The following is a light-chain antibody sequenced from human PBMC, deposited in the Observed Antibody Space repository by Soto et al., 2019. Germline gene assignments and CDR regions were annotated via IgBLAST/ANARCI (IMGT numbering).Light chain of an antibody. CDR3: QQYGTSPLT. CDR1: QSIRSSY. Sequence: EIVLTQSPGTLSLSPGDRATLSCRASQSIRSSYLAWYQQKPGQAPRLLIFGASNRATGIPDRFSGSESGTDFTLTISRLEPEDFAVYYCQQYGTSPLTFGGGTKVDI. J-gene: IGKJ4*01. CDR2: GAS. V-gene: IGKV3-20*01.